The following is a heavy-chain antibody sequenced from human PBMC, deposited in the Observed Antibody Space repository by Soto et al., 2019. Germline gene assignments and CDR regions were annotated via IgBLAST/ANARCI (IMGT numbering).Heavy chain of an antibody. V-gene: IGHV1-2*02. CDR3: AREVGVYAMYDY. Sequence: ASVKVSCKASGYTLTGYYMHWVRQAPGQGLEWMGWINPNSGGTNYSQKFQGRVTMTRDTSISTAYMELSRLRSDDTAVYYCAREVGVYAMYDYWGQGTLVTVSS. CDR1: GYTLTGYY. D-gene: IGHD2-8*01. J-gene: IGHJ4*02. CDR2: INPNSGGT.